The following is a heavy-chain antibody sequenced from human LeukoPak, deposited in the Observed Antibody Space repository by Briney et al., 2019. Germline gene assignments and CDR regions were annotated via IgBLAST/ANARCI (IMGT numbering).Heavy chain of an antibody. CDR2: IKKDGSEK. CDR3: AELGITMIGGV. D-gene: IGHD3-10*02. CDR1: GFTFSSHW. V-gene: IGHV3-7*01. Sequence: GGSLRLSCAASGFTFSSHWMSWVRQAPGKGLEWVANIKKDGSEKYYVDSVKGRLTISRDNAKTSLYLQMNSLRAEDTAVYYCAELGITMIGGVWGKGTTVTISS. J-gene: IGHJ6*04.